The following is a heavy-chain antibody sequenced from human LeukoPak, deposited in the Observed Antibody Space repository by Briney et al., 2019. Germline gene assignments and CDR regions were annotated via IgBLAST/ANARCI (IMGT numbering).Heavy chain of an antibody. D-gene: IGHD4-17*01. CDR2: IYHSGST. V-gene: IGHV4-38-2*02. CDR1: GYSISSGYY. Sequence: PSETLSLTCTVSGYSISSGYYWGWIRQPPGKGLEWIGSIYHSGSTYYNPSLKSRVTISVDTSKNQFSLKLSSVTAADTAVYYCASSDYDDDAFDIWGQGTMVTASS. J-gene: IGHJ3*02. CDR3: ASSDYDDDAFDI.